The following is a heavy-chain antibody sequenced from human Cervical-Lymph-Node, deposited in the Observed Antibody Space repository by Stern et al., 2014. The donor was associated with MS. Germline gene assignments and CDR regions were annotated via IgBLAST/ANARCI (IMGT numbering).Heavy chain of an antibody. J-gene: IGHJ4*02. CDR3: ARFLKAGDTLDF. D-gene: IGHD3-3*01. CDR2: LTVSENT. V-gene: IGHV4-39*01. CDR1: GGAITGGTHF. Sequence: QLQLQESGPGLVKPSEALALTCSVSGGAITGGTHFWGWLRQPPGKAPEWIGSLTVSENTYHNVSLRVRVTVSIDASKNQFSLRLTSVTAADTAVYYCARFLKAGDTLDFWGQGTLVTVSS.